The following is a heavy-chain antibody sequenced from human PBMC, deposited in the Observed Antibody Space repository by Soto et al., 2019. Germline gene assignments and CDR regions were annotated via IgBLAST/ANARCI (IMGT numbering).Heavy chain of an antibody. CDR3: ARVLDGYNYYFDY. V-gene: IGHV4-59*01. D-gene: IGHD5-12*01. CDR2: IYYSGST. J-gene: IGHJ4*02. CDR1: GGSISSYY. Sequence: PSETLSLTCTVSGGSISSYYWSWIRQPPGKGLEWIGYIYYSGSTNYNPSLKSRVTISVDTSKNQFSLKLSSVTAADTAVYYCARVLDGYNYYFDYWGQGTLVTVS.